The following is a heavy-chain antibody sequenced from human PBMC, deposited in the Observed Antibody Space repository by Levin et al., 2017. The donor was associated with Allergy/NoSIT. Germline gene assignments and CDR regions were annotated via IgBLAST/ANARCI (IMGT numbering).Heavy chain of an antibody. Sequence: SCAASGFTFSSYGMHWVRQAPGKGLEWVAVIWYDGSNKYYADSVKGRFTISRDNSKNTLYLQMNSLRAEDTAVYYCARGIDGSFNWFDPWGQGTLVTVSS. D-gene: IGHD6-13*01. CDR3: ARGIDGSFNWFDP. CDR2: IWYDGSNK. CDR1: GFTFSSYG. V-gene: IGHV3-33*01. J-gene: IGHJ5*02.